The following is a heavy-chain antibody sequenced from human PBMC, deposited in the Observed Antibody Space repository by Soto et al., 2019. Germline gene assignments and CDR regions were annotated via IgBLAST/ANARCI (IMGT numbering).Heavy chain of an antibody. CDR1: GYTFTSYD. CDR2: MNPNSGNT. CDR3: ARGRDRRVWFGELLFPEPHLDY. D-gene: IGHD3-10*01. J-gene: IGHJ4*02. Sequence: ASVKVSCKASGYTFTSYDINWVRQATGQGLEWMGWMNPNSGNTGYAQKFQGRVTMTRNTSISTAYMELSSLRSEDTAVYYCARGRDRRVWFGELLFPEPHLDYWGQGTLVTFSS. V-gene: IGHV1-8*01.